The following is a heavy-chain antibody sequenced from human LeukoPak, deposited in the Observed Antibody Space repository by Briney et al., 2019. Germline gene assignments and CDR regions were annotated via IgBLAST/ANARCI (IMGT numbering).Heavy chain of an antibody. V-gene: IGHV3-20*04. CDR3: ARGIYGYSYGHAIIFDY. J-gene: IGHJ4*02. CDR1: GFTFDDYG. CDR2: INWNGGST. Sequence: GGSLRLSCAASGFTFDDYGMSWVRQAPGKGLEWVSGINWNGGSTGYADSVKGRFTISRDNAKNSLYLQMNSLRAEDTAVYYCARGIYGYSYGHAIIFDYWGQGPLVTVSS. D-gene: IGHD5-18*01.